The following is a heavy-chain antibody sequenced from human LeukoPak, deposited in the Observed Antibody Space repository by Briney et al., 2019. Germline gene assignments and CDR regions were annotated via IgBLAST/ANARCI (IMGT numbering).Heavy chain of an antibody. CDR3: AKAVGYSSGWPRFDY. V-gene: IGHV3-23*01. CDR1: GFTFSSYA. Sequence: GGSLRLSCAASGFTFSSYAMSWVRQAPGKELEWVSAISGSGGSTYYADSVKGRVTISRDNSKNPLYLQMNSLRAEDTAVYYCAKAVGYSSGWPRFDYWGQGTLVTVSS. D-gene: IGHD6-19*01. CDR2: ISGSGGST. J-gene: IGHJ4*02.